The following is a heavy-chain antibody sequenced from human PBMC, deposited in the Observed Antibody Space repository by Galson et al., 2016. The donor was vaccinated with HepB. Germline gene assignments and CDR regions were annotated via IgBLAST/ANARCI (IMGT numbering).Heavy chain of an antibody. J-gene: IGHJ6*02. V-gene: IGHV3-74*01. Sequence: SLRLSCAASAFTFSNYWMYWVRQAPGKGLVWVSRINSDGTSASYAESVKGRFTISRDNAKNTLYLQANSLRAEDTAVYYCARALRDDFWRGYYSGNLYYYSMDFWGQGTTVTVSS. CDR1: AFTFSNYW. D-gene: IGHD3-3*01. CDR2: INSDGTSA. CDR3: ARALRDDFWRGYYSGNLYYYSMDF.